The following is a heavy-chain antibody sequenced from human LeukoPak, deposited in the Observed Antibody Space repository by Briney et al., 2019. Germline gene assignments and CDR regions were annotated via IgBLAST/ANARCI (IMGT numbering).Heavy chain of an antibody. D-gene: IGHD3-3*01. CDR2: ISSSSSTI. V-gene: IGHV3-48*01. Sequence: PGGSLRLSCAASGFTFSSYSMNWVRQAPGKGLEWVSYISSSSSTIYYADSVKGRFTISRDNAKNSLYLQMNSLRAEDTAVYYCARDYDFWSGYCTGVFDYWGQGTLVTVSS. CDR3: ARDYDFWSGYCTGVFDY. J-gene: IGHJ4*02. CDR1: GFTFSSYS.